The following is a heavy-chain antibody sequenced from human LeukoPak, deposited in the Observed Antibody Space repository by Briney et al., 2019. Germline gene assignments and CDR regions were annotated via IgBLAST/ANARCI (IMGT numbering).Heavy chain of an antibody. J-gene: IGHJ6*02. CDR3: ARGHVIQLWDPYYYYGMDV. Sequence: ASAKVSCKASVYTFTSYDINWVRQATGQGLGWMGWMNPNSGNTGYAQKLQGRVTMTRNTSISTAYMELSSLRSEDTAVYYCARGHVIQLWDPYYYYGMDVWGQGTTVTVSS. CDR2: MNPNSGNT. V-gene: IGHV1-8*01. D-gene: IGHD5-18*01. CDR1: VYTFTSYD.